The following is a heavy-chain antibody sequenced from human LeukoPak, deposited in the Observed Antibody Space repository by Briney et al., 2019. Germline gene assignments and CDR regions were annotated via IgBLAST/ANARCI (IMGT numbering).Heavy chain of an antibody. CDR1: GLTFSSYA. J-gene: IGHJ4*02. CDR3: ARPYYDILTGLRY. Sequence: SGPSLRLSCAASGLTFSSYAMHWARHAPGKGLEWVAVISYDGSNKYYADSVKGRFTISRDNSKNTLYLQMNSLIAEDTAVYYCARPYYDILTGLRYWGQGTLVTVSS. CDR2: ISYDGSNK. D-gene: IGHD3-9*01. V-gene: IGHV3-30-3*01.